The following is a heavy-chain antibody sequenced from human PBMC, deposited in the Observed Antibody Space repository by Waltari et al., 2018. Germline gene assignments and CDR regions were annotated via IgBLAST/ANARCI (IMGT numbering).Heavy chain of an antibody. Sequence: EVQLLESGGGLVQPGGSLRLSCAASGFTFSSYAMSWVRQAPGKGLEWVSAISGSGGSTYDADSGKGRFTIARDNSKNTLDLQMNSLRAEDTAVYYCAKATFWSGYSRGYYFDYWGQGTLVTVSS. D-gene: IGHD3-3*01. CDR3: AKATFWSGYSRGYYFDY. V-gene: IGHV3-23*01. J-gene: IGHJ4*02. CDR2: ISGSGGST. CDR1: GFTFSSYA.